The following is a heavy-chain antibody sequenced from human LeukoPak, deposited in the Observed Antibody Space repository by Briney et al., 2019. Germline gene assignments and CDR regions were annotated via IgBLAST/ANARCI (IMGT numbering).Heavy chain of an antibody. CDR1: GGTFSSYG. V-gene: IGHV1-69*13. CDR3: VRDGRAGSYYWLDY. Sequence: SVKVSCVASGGTFSSYGISWVRPAPGQGLEWMGGIIPIFGIANYVQKFQGRVTLTADESTSTAYMELSSRRFEDTRVYYCVRDGRAGSYYWLDYWGQETLVTVSS. CDR2: IIPIFGIA. J-gene: IGHJ4*02. D-gene: IGHD3-10*01.